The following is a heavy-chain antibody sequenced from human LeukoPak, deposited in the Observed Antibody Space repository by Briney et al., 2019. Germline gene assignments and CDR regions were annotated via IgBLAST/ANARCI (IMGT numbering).Heavy chain of an antibody. CDR3: AKKSRGSGSYYGDY. J-gene: IGHJ4*02. CDR2: ISGSGGST. D-gene: IGHD3-10*01. V-gene: IGHV3-23*01. CDR1: GFTFSSYW. Sequence: GGSLRLSCAASGFTFSSYWMHWVRQAPGKGLEWVSAISGSGGSTYYADSVKGRFTISRDNSKNTLYLQMNSLRAEDTAVYYCAKKSRGSGSYYGDYWGQGILVTVSS.